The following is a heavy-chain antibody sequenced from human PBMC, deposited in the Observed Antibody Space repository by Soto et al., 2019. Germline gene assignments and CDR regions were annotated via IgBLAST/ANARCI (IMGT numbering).Heavy chain of an antibody. V-gene: IGHV3-30*04. CDR2: ISYDGSNK. CDR1: GFTFSSYA. D-gene: IGHD1-26*01. Sequence: GGSLRLSCAASGFTFSSYAMHWVRQAPGKGLEWVAVISYDGSNKYYADSVKGRFTISRDNSKNTLYLQMNSLRAEDTAVYYCARGTKVGATRYFQHWGQGTLVTVSS. CDR3: ARGTKVGATRYFQH. J-gene: IGHJ1*01.